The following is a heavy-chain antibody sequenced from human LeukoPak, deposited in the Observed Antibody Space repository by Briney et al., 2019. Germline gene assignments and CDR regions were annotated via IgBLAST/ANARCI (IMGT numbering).Heavy chain of an antibody. CDR2: ISYDGSNK. Sequence: PGGSLRLSCAASGFTLSSYGMHWVRQAPGKGLEWVAVISYDGSNKYYADSVKGRFTISRDNSKNTLYLQMNSLRAEDTAVYYCAKDVSVAGTIDYWGQGTLVTVSS. CDR3: AKDVSVAGTIDY. V-gene: IGHV3-30*18. CDR1: GFTLSSYG. D-gene: IGHD6-19*01. J-gene: IGHJ4*02.